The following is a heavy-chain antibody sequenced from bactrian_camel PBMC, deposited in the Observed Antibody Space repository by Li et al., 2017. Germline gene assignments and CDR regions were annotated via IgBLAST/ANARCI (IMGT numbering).Heavy chain of an antibody. V-gene: IGHV3S57*01. CDR2: FKKDGST. D-gene: IGHD1*01. Sequence: HVQLVESGGGSVQAGGSLKLTCSASSFIGSNCEMHWYRQPPGKERELVANFKKDGSTEYIESVKGRFAISHDNAKNTLYLQMNKLNAEDTAVYTCAAGRRMLTCVWNYWGQGTQVTVSS. CDR1: SFIGSNCE. CDR3: AAGRRMLTCVWNY. J-gene: IGHJ4*01.